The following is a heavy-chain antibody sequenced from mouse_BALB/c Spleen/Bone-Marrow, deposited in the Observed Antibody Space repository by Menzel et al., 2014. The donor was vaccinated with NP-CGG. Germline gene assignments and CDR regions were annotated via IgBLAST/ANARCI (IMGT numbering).Heavy chain of an antibody. Sequence: VQLQQSGAELVKPGAPVKLSCKASGYTFTSYWMNWVKQRPGRGLEWIGRIDPSDSETHYNQKFKDKATLTEDKSSSTAYIQLSSLTSEDSAVYYCARSHGYYPYWYFDVWGAGTTVTVSS. CDR3: ARSHGYYPYWYFDV. V-gene: IGHV1-69*02. CDR2: IDPSDSET. D-gene: IGHD2-3*01. CDR1: GYTFTSYW. J-gene: IGHJ1*01.